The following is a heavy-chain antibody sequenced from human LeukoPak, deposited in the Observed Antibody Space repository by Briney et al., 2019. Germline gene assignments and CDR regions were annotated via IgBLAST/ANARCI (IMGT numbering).Heavy chain of an antibody. CDR3: TTDQGSSSWQFRYYYYGMDV. J-gene: IGHJ6*02. CDR2: IKSKTDGGTT. Sequence: PGGSLRLSCAASGFTFINAWMSWVRQAPGKGLEWVGRIKSKTDGGTTDYAAPVKGRFTISRDDSKNTLYLQMNSLKTEDTAVYYCTTDQGSSSWQFRYYYYGMDVWGQGTTVTVSS. CDR1: GFTFINAW. V-gene: IGHV3-15*01. D-gene: IGHD6-13*01.